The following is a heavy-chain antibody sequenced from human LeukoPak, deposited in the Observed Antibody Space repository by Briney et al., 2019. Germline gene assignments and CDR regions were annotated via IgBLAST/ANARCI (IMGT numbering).Heavy chain of an antibody. J-gene: IGHJ4*02. V-gene: IGHV4-30-4*01. Sequence: KPSETLSLTCTVSGGSISSGVYYWSWIRQPPGKGLEWIGYIYYSGSTYYNLSLKSRVTISVDTSKNQFSLKLSSVTAADTAVYYCAREVDDSSGYYYDYFDYWGQGTLVTVSS. CDR1: GGSISSGVYY. CDR2: IYYSGST. D-gene: IGHD3-22*01. CDR3: AREVDDSSGYYYDYFDY.